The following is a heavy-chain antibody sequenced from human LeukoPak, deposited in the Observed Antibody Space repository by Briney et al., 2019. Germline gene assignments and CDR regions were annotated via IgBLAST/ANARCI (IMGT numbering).Heavy chain of an antibody. CDR3: ARDPSNTSGRYTYFDY. CDR2: TSAFNGET. Sequence: ASVKVSCKTYGYTFTSHGISWVRQAPAQGLEWMGWTSAFNGETHYAQNLQGRVTMTTDTSTSTAYMELRSLRSDDTAVYYCARDPSNTSGRYTYFDYWGQGTLVTVSS. J-gene: IGHJ4*02. V-gene: IGHV1-18*01. CDR1: GYTFTSHG. D-gene: IGHD3-16*02.